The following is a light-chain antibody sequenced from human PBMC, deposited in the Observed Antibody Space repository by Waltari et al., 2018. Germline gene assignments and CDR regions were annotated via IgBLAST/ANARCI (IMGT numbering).Light chain of an antibody. J-gene: IGLJ3*02. CDR2: DVT. Sequence: QSALAQPASVSGLPGQSISISFTGTSSALGRSTYVSWYQQHSGKAPKVILYDVTYRPSGISNRFSGSKSGNTASLTIYGLQAEDEAYYYCSSYTSNISWVFGGGTKLTVL. CDR3: SSYTSNISWV. V-gene: IGLV2-14*03. CDR1: SSALGRSTY.